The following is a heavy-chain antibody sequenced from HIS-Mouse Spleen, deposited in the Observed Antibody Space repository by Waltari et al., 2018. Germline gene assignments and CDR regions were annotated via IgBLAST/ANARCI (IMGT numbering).Heavy chain of an antibody. CDR3: ARDAVGGVGSGWFDP. CDR1: GFTFSSYW. CDR2: IKQDGSEK. D-gene: IGHD6-19*01. Sequence: EVQLVESGGGLVQPGGSLRLSCAASGFTFSSYWMRWVRQAPGKGLERVANIKQDGSEKYYVDSVKGRFTISRDNAKNSLYLQMNSLRAEDTAVYYCARDAVGGVGSGWFDPWGQGTLVTVSS. V-gene: IGHV3-7*01. J-gene: IGHJ5*02.